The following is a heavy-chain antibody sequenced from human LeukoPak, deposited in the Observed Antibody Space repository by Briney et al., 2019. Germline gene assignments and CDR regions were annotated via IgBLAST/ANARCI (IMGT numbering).Heavy chain of an antibody. CDR1: GGSFSGYY. CDR2: INHSGST. CDR3: ARVDGSGGYYTTDAFDI. V-gene: IGHV4-34*01. J-gene: IGHJ3*02. D-gene: IGHD3-3*01. Sequence: PSETLSLTCAVYGGSFSGYYWSWIRQPPGKGLEWIGEINHSGSTNYNPSLKSRVTISVDTSKNQFSLKLSSVTAADTAVYYCARVDGSGGYYTTDAFDIWGQGTTVTVSS.